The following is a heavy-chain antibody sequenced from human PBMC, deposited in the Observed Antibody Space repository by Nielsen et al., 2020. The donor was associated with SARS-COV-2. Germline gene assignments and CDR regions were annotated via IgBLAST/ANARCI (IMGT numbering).Heavy chain of an antibody. CDR3: ARRRDGYNSLDY. V-gene: IGHV3-33*01. CDR2: IWYDGSNK. CDR1: GFTFSSYG. Sequence: GESLKISCAASGFTFSSYGMHWVRQAPGKGLEWVAVIWYDGSNKYYADSVKGRFTISRDNSKNTLYLQMNSLRAEDTAVYYCARRRDGYNSLDYWGQGTLVTVSS. D-gene: IGHD5-24*01. J-gene: IGHJ4*02.